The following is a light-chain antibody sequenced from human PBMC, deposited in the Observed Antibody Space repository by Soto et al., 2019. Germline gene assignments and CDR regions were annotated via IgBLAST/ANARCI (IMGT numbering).Light chain of an antibody. Sequence: QSALTQPPSASGSPRQSVTISCTETSSDVGGYIFVSWYQQHPGKAPKLMIYDVNKRPSGVPDRFSGSKSDNTASLTVSGLQAEDEADYYCVSYAGGTYVFGTGTKVTVL. CDR3: VSYAGGTYV. CDR2: DVN. J-gene: IGLJ1*01. V-gene: IGLV2-8*01. CDR1: SSDVGGYIF.